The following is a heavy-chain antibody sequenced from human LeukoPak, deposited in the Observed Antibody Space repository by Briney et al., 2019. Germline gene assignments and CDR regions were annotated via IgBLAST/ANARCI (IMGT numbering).Heavy chain of an antibody. CDR2: IYYSGST. Sequence: SETLSLTCTVSGGSISSSSYYWGWIRQPPGKGLEWIGSIYYSGSTYYNPSLKSRVTISVDTSKNQFSLKLSSVTAADTAVYYCSRRIEIAVAGTGNWFDPWGQGTLVTVSP. D-gene: IGHD6-19*01. CDR1: GGSISSSSYY. CDR3: SRRIEIAVAGTGNWFDP. V-gene: IGHV4-39*07. J-gene: IGHJ5*02.